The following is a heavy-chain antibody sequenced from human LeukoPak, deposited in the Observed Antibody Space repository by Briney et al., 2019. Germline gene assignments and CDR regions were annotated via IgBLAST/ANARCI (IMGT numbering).Heavy chain of an antibody. D-gene: IGHD3-22*01. Sequence: GGSLRLSCAASGFTFNSYAMNWVRQAPGKGLEWVGRIKSKTDGGTTDYAAPVKGRFTISRDDSKNTLYLQMNSLKTEDTAVYYCTTVDYDSSGYYFPDAFDIWGQGTMVTVSS. CDR1: GFTFNSYA. J-gene: IGHJ3*02. CDR2: IKSKTDGGTT. CDR3: TTVDYDSSGYYFPDAFDI. V-gene: IGHV3-15*01.